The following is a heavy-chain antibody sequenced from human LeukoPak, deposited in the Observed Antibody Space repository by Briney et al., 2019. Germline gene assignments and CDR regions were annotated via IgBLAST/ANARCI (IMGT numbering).Heavy chain of an antibody. CDR3: AREAVLGGLDV. J-gene: IGHJ6*02. Sequence: ASVKVSCKASGYTFTNYQIHWVRQAPAQGLELMGIINTSGGSTSYAQKFQGRVTMTRDTSTSTVYMELSSLRSEDTAVYYCAREAVLGGLDVWGQGTTVTGFS. CDR2: INTSGGST. D-gene: IGHD2-8*02. V-gene: IGHV1-46*01. CDR1: GYTFTNYQ.